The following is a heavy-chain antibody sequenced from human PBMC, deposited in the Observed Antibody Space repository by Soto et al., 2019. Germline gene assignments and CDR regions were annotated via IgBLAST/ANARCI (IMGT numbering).Heavy chain of an antibody. CDR3: ARDADGGGDCYNYYRDV. CDR1: GFTFSSYG. D-gene: IGHD2-21*01. V-gene: IGHV3-33*08. CDR2: IWYDGSNK. J-gene: IGHJ6*03. Sequence: GGSLRLSCAASGFTFSSYGMHWVRQAPGKGLEWVAVIWYDGSNKYYADSVKGRFTISRDNSKNTLYLQMNSLRAEDRAVYYCARDADGGGDCYNYYRDVWGKGTTFTVSS.